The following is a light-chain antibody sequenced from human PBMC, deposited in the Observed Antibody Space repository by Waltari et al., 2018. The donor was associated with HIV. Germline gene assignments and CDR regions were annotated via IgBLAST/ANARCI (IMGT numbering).Light chain of an antibody. Sequence: DIVITQSPLSLPVTPGEPASISCRSSQSLLHSNGYNCLDWYLQKPGQSPQLLIYLGSNRASGVPDRFSGSGSGTDFTLKISRVEAEDVGVYYCMQALQTPRTFGQGTKVEIK. J-gene: IGKJ1*01. CDR2: LGS. CDR3: MQALQTPRT. V-gene: IGKV2-28*01. CDR1: QSLLHSNGYNC.